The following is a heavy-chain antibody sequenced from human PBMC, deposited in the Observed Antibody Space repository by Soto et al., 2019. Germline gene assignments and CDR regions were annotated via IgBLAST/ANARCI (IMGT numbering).Heavy chain of an antibody. J-gene: IGHJ6*03. V-gene: IGHV4-59*01. CDR3: ARTSYSSSWDYYMEV. D-gene: IGHD6-13*01. Sequence: SETLSLTCTVSGGSISSYYWSWIRQPPGKGLEWIGYIYYSGSTNYNPSLKSRVTISVDTSKNQFSLKLSSVTAADTAVYYCARTSYSSSWDYYMEVWGKGTTVTVSS. CDR2: IYYSGST. CDR1: GGSISSYY.